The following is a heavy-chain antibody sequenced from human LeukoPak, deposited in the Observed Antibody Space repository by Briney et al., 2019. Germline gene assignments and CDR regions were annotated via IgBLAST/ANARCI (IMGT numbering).Heavy chain of an antibody. CDR2: ISGSGGST. D-gene: IGHD3-3*01. J-gene: IGHJ4*02. CDR1: GFTFSSYG. CDR3: AKIADFWSGYSPYYFDY. Sequence: GRSLRLSCAASGFTFSSYGMHWVRQAPGKGLEWVSAISGSGGSTYYADSVKGRFTISRDNSKNTLYLQMNSLRAEDTAVYYCAKIADFWSGYSPYYFDYWGQGTLVTVSS. V-gene: IGHV3-23*01.